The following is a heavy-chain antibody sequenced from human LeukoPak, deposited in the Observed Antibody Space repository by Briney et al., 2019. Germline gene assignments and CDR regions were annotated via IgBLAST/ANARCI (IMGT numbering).Heavy chain of an antibody. V-gene: IGHV4-59*01. CDR2: IYYGGST. CDR1: GGPTTSYY. J-gene: IGHJ4*02. Sequence: SETLSLTCTVSGGPTTSYYWSWIRQPPGKGLEWMGYIYYGGSTNYNPSLKSRVTISVDTSKNQFSLKLSSLTAADTAVYYCARDTSGYRRGSFDYWGQGTLVTVSS. CDR3: ARDTSGYRRGSFDY. D-gene: IGHD3-22*01.